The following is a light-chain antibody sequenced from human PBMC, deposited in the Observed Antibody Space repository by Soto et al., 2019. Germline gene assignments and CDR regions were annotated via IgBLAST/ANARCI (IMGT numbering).Light chain of an antibody. CDR2: GAS. Sequence: EIVLTPSPGTLSLSPGERATLSCRASQSVSSSYLAWYQQKPGQAPRLLIYGASSRATGIPDRFSGSGSGTDFTLTISRLEPEDFAVFYCQQRSIWPWTFGQGTKV. J-gene: IGKJ1*01. V-gene: IGKV3D-20*02. CDR1: QSVSSSY. CDR3: QQRSIWPWT.